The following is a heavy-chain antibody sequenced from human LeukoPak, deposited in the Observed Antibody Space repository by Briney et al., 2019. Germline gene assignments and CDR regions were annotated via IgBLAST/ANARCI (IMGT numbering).Heavy chain of an antibody. CDR1: GGSISSYY. Sequence: SETLSLTCTVSGGSISSYYWSWIRQPPGKELEWIGYIYYSGSTNYNPSLKSRVTISVDTSKNQFSLKLSSVTAADTAVYYCARACSSTSCYIPYYGMDVWGQGTTVTVSS. D-gene: IGHD2-2*02. J-gene: IGHJ6*02. CDR3: ARACSSTSCYIPYYGMDV. CDR2: IYYSGST. V-gene: IGHV4-59*01.